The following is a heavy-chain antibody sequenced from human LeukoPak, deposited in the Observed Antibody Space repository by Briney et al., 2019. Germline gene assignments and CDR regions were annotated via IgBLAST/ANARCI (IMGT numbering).Heavy chain of an antibody. V-gene: IGHV3-15*01. CDR1: GFTFSNAW. J-gene: IGHJ6*03. Sequence: PGGSLRLSCAASGFTFSNAWMSWVRQAPGKGLERVGRIKSKADGGTTDYAAPVKGRFTISRDDSKNTLYLQMNSLKTEDTAVYYCTTTYYDFWSGSYYYYMDVWGKGTTVTVSS. CDR2: IKSKADGGTT. CDR3: TTTYYDFWSGSYYYYMDV. D-gene: IGHD3-3*01.